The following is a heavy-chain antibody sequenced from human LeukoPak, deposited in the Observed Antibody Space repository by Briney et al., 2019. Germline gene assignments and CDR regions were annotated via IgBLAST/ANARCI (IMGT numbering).Heavy chain of an antibody. CDR2: ISAYNGNT. V-gene: IGHV1-18*01. J-gene: IGHJ3*02. D-gene: IGHD3-16*01. CDR1: GYTFTSYG. CDR3: ARSDHTIWGSSAFDI. Sequence: ASVKVSCKASGYTFTSYGISWVRQAPGQGLEWMGWISAYNGNTNYAQKLQGRVTMTTDTSTSTAYMELSSLRSEDTAVYYCARSDHTIWGSSAFDIWGQGTMVTVSS.